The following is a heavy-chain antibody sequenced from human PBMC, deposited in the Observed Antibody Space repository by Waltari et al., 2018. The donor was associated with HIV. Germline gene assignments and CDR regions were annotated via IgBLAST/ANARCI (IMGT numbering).Heavy chain of an antibody. Sequence: EVQLLESGGGLVQPGGSLRPSCTASGFNFRNFAMSWVRQAPGKGPEWVSALSVSGSTASYADFVKGRFTISRDFSNNTLFLQMNNLRAEDTAVYFCAKSMRDLRPSAFDVWGQGTMVAISS. CDR1: GFNFRNFA. D-gene: IGHD2-8*01. V-gene: IGHV3-23*01. J-gene: IGHJ3*01. CDR3: AKSMRDLRPSAFDV. CDR2: LSVSGSTA.